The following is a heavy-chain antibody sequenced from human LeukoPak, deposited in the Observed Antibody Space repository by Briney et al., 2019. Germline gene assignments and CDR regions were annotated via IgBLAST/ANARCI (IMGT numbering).Heavy chain of an antibody. D-gene: IGHD5-12*01. CDR1: GFTFSTYA. Sequence: GGSLRLSCAASGFTFSTYAMSWVRQAPGKGLEWVSYLRCSGTDTYYADSVRGRFTISRDNSKNALYLQMNSMRAEDTAIYYCAKTSRVNSGYDSPFDYWGQGTLVTVTS. J-gene: IGHJ4*02. CDR2: LRCSGTDT. CDR3: AKTSRVNSGYDSPFDY. V-gene: IGHV3-23*01.